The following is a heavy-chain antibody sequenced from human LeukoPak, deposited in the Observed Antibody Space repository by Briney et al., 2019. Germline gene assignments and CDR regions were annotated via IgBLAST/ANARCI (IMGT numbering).Heavy chain of an antibody. D-gene: IGHD6-13*01. CDR1: GYSFTTYW. V-gene: IGHV5-51*01. J-gene: IGHJ2*01. CDR2: IYPGDSDT. CDR3: ARYLTIAAAGTTPSFWYFDL. Sequence: GESLKISCKGSGYSFTTYWIGWVRQMPGKGLEWMGIIYPGDSDTTYSPSFQGQVTISADKSISTAYLQWSSLKASDTAMYYCARYLTIAAAGTTPSFWYFDLWGRGTLVTVSS.